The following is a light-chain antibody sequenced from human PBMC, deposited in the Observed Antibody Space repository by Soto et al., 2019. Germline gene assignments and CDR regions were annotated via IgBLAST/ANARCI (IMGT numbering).Light chain of an antibody. CDR1: SSDVGGYNY. V-gene: IGLV2-8*01. CDR3: SSYAGSNNLV. CDR2: EVS. Sequence: QSALTQPPSASGSPGQSVTISCTGTSSDVGGYNYVSWYQQHPGKAPKFMIYEVSKRPSGVPDRLSGSKSGNTASLTVSGLQAEDEADYYCSSYAGSNNLVFGGGTKLTVL. J-gene: IGLJ2*01.